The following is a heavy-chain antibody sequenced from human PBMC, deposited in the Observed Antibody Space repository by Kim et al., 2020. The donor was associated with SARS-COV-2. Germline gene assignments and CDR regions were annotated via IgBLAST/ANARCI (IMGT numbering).Heavy chain of an antibody. CDR3: AKCTWPDHYYYYMDV. J-gene: IGHJ6*03. CDR2: ISSSGTII. CDR1: GFTFSDYY. Sequence: GGSLRLSCAASGFTFSDYYMIWIRQAPGKGLEWLSYISSSGTIIYYADSVKGRFTISRDNAKNSLYLQMNSLRAEDTAVYYCAKCTWPDHYYYYMDVWGKGTTVTVSS. V-gene: IGHV3-11*01. D-gene: IGHD2-8*01.